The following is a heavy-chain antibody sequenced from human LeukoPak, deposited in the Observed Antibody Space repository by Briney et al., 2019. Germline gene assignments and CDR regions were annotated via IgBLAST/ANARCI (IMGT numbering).Heavy chain of an antibody. CDR3: ARADGSGWLTY. D-gene: IGHD6-19*01. J-gene: IGHJ4*02. CDR2: MNNDGSST. Sequence: GGSLRLSCAASGFTFSSYEMNWVRQAPGKGLVWVSRMNNDGSSTIYADSVKGRFTISRDNAKNTLYLQMNSLRAEDTAVYYCARADGSGWLTYWGQGTLVTVSS. CDR1: GFTFSSYE. V-gene: IGHV3-74*01.